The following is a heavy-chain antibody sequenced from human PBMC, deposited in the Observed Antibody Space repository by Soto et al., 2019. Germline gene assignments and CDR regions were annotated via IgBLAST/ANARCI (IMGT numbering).Heavy chain of an antibody. D-gene: IGHD3-22*01. V-gene: IGHV3-30-3*01. CDR2: ISYDGSNK. Sequence: QVQLVESGGGVVEPGRSLRLSCAASGFTFCSYAMHWVRQAPGKGLEWVAVISYDGSNKYYADSVKGRFTISRDNSENTQYLQMNSLRAEDTAVYYCARADDSSEGFFESWGQGTLVTVSS. J-gene: IGHJ4*02. CDR1: GFTFCSYA. CDR3: ARADDSSEGFFES.